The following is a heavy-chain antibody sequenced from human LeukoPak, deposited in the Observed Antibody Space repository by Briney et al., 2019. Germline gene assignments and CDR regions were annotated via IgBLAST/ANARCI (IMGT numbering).Heavy chain of an antibody. CDR3: ARDYVEMSTIRDFGY. CDR1: GYTFTNYY. Sequence: ASVKVSCKASGYTFTNYYMHWVRQAPEQGLEWMGFINPSGGSTRYAQNFQGRVTMTRDTSTSTIYMELSSLRSEDTAVYYCARDYVEMSTIRDFGYWGQGTLVTVSS. J-gene: IGHJ4*02. V-gene: IGHV1-46*01. CDR2: INPSGGST. D-gene: IGHD5-24*01.